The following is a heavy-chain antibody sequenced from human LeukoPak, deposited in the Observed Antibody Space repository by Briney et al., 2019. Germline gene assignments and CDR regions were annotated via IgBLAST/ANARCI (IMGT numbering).Heavy chain of an antibody. CDR3: ASGLPRGY. V-gene: IGHV3-21*01. J-gene: IGHJ4*02. D-gene: IGHD3/OR15-3a*01. Sequence: GGALRLSCAASGFTFSSYSMNWVRQAPGKGLEWVSSISSSSSYIYYADSVKGRFTISRDNAKNALYLQMNSLRAEDAAVYYCASGLPRGYWGQGTLVTVSS. CDR2: ISSSSSYI. CDR1: GFTFSSYS.